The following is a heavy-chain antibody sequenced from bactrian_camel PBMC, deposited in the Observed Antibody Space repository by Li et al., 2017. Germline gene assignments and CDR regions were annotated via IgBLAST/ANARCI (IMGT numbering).Heavy chain of an antibody. CDR2: IWRVTGTT. CDR3: AAGPKYGVCEASWSMGADFGH. CDR1: GDPYNSNC. V-gene: IGHV3-2*01. Sequence: HVQLVESGGGAVSTGGSLTLSCTVRGDPYNSNCMAWFPQAPGKEREAVAVIWRVTGTTGTADSVRGRFTISRDNAKNTLYLQMNSLKPEDTAMYYCAAGPKYGVCEASWSMGADFGHWGQGTQVTVS. D-gene: IGHD1*01. J-gene: IGHJ6*01.